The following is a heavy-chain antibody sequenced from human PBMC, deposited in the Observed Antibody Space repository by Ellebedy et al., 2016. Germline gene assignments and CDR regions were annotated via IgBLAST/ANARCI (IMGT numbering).Heavy chain of an antibody. D-gene: IGHD4-17*01. CDR3: VQRGDYSPPVGR. Sequence: GGSLRLSCAASGSTFRVYAMSWVRQAPGKGLEWVSGISGSGGSAYYADSVKGRFTISRDNSKNTLYLQMYSLRAEDTAVYYCVQRGDYSPPVGRWGQGSLVTVSS. V-gene: IGHV3-23*01. J-gene: IGHJ4*02. CDR1: GSTFRVYA. CDR2: ISGSGGSA.